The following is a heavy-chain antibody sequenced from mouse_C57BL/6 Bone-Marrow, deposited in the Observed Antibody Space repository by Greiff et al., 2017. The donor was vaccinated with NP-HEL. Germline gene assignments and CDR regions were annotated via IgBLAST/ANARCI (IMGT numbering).Heavy chain of an antibody. V-gene: IGHV1-59*01. CDR1: GYTFTSYW. Sequence: VQLQQPGAELVRPGTSVKLSCKASGYTFTSYWMHWVKQRPGQGLEWIGVIDPSDSYTNYNQKFKGKATLTVDTSSSTAYMQLSSLTSEDSAVDYCAIPSSYAPWAYGGQGTGVTVSA. CDR3: AIPSSYAPWAY. J-gene: IGHJ3*01. CDR2: IDPSDSYT. D-gene: IGHD1-1*01.